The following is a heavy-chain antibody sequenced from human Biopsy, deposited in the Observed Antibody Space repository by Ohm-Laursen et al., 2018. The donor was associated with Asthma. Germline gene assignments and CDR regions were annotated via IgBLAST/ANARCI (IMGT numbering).Heavy chain of an antibody. V-gene: IGHV3-30-3*01. CDR1: GTHFGSYN. Sequence: SLRLSCAASGTHFGSYNMHWARQAPGKGLEWVAVITFDGSTQHYGDSVKGRFTISRDNSKNMLSLQMNSLRAEDTAVYYCSRDTLGYYFDIWGQGTQVTVSS. CDR3: SRDTLGYYFDI. D-gene: IGHD6-13*01. CDR2: ITFDGSTQ. J-gene: IGHJ4*02.